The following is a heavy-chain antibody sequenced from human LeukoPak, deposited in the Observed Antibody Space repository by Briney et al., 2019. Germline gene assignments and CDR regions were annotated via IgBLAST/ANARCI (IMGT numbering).Heavy chain of an antibody. D-gene: IGHD5-12*01. CDR2: INSGGNA. CDR3: AREGGYDPFEY. CDR1: GFTVSSNY. V-gene: IGHV3-66*01. J-gene: IGHJ4*02. Sequence: GGSVRLSCAASGFTVSSNYMNWVRQAPGKGLEWVSVINSGGNAYYADSVKGRFTISRDNSKNMLYLQMNSLRAEDTAVYYCAREGGYDPFEYWGQGTLVTVSS.